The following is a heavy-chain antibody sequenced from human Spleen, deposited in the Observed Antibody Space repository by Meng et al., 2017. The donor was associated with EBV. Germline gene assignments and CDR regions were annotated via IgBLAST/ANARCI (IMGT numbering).Heavy chain of an antibody. CDR3: ARDSAHGVDY. D-gene: IGHD3-16*01. CDR1: GFTVTSFG. CDR2: IAYDGGNK. J-gene: IGHJ4*02. V-gene: IGHV3-33*01. Sequence: QVEVVESGGGVVQPGRSLGLSCAVSGFTVTSFGMHWVRQAPGKGLQWVSVIAYDGGNKYYADSVKGRFTISRDNSKNTLYLEMNSLRAEDTAVYYCARDSAHGVDYWGQGTLVTVSS.